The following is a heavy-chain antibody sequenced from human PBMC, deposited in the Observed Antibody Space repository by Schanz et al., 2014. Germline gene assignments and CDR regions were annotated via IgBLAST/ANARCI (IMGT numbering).Heavy chain of an antibody. CDR2: IWFDGNNK. CDR1: GFTFSSYG. CDR3: AKEFSSSWWYGMDV. V-gene: IGHV3-33*06. J-gene: IGHJ6*02. D-gene: IGHD6-13*01. Sequence: QVQLVESGGGVVQPGRSLRLSCATSGFTFSSYGMHWVRQAPGKGLEWVAVIWFDGNNKYYADSVKGRFTISRDNSKNTLYLQMNSLRAEDTAVYYCAKEFSSSWWYGMDVWGQGTTVTVSS.